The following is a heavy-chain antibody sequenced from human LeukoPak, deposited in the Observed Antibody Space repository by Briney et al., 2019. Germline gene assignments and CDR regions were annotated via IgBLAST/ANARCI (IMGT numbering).Heavy chain of an antibody. V-gene: IGHV3-13*05. CDR1: GFTFIDYD. D-gene: IGHD6-19*01. Sequence: GGSLRLSCAASGFTFIDYDMHWVRQVIGKGLEWVSAIGIRGDPHYSGSVKGRFTISRENAESSLYLQMNSLRAEDTAVYYCARGGIQVSGIDEFDYWGQGTLVTVSS. CDR3: ARGGIQVSGIDEFDY. J-gene: IGHJ4*02. CDR2: IGIRGDP.